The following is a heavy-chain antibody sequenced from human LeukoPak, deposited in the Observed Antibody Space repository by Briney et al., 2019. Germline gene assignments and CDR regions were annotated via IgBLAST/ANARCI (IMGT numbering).Heavy chain of an antibody. J-gene: IGHJ4*02. Sequence: PGGSLRLSCVASGFLFSNYEMNWARQAPGKGVEWVAYVSCSGFITYYADSVKGRFTISSDNANSSLYLEINMQRADDTAIYYCARDRGRYYNFDQWGQGTLVTLSS. D-gene: IGHD3-10*01. V-gene: IGHV3-48*03. CDR3: ARDRGRYYNFDQ. CDR1: GFLFSNYE. CDR2: VSCSGFIT.